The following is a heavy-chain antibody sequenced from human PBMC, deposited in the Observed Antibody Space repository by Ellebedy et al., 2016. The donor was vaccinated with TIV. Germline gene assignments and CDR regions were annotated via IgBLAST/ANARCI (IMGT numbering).Heavy chain of an antibody. CDR2: ISNDANNK. D-gene: IGHD1-26*01. CDR3: ARSGEHDT. Sequence: SLKISCAASGFTFRSYDMHWVRQAPGKGLEWLALISNDANNKYYADSVKGRFTISRDDAKNSLFLQMNSLRAEDSAVNYCARSGEHDTWGQGTLVTVSS. V-gene: IGHV3-30*03. J-gene: IGHJ5*02. CDR1: GFTFRSYD.